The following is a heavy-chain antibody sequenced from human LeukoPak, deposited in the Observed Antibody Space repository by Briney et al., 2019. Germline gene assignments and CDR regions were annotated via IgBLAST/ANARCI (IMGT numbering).Heavy chain of an antibody. CDR3: AREGRYRYGYNEYHSYMDI. D-gene: IGHD5-18*01. Sequence: SETLSLTCSVSNGSISSSRYFWGWIRQPPGKGLEWIGYINYSGSTIYNPSLQSRVTISVDTSKNQFSLKLSSVTAAETAVYHCAREGRYRYGYNEYHSYMDIWGKGTTVTVSS. CDR1: NGSISSSRYF. J-gene: IGHJ6*03. V-gene: IGHV4-61*05. CDR2: INYSGST.